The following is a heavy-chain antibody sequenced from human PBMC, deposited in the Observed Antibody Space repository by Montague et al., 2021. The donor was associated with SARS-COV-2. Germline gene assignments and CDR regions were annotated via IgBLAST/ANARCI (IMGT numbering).Heavy chain of an antibody. J-gene: IGHJ4*02. CDR3: ARVGRGSTYYYDSSGENAX. D-gene: IGHD3-22*01. V-gene: IGHV3-48*02. CDR1: GFTFSSYS. CDR2: ISSSSSTI. Sequence: SLRLSCAASGFTFSSYSMNWVRQAPGKGLEWVSYISSSSSTIYYADSVKGRFTIPRDNAKNSLYLQMNSLRDEDTAVYYCARVGRGSTYYYDSSGENAXWGQGTLVTVSS.